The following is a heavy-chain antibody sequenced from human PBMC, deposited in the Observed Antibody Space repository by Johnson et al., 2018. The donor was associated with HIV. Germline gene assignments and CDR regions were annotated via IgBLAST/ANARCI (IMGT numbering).Heavy chain of an antibody. Sequence: QVQLVESGGGVVQPGGSLRLSCAASGFTFSSYGMHWVRQAPGKGLEWVAFIRYDGSNKYYADSVKGRFTISRDNSKNTLYLQLNCLRADDKAVYYCAKEGYCSGGSCYHLVESDAFDIWGQGTMVTVSS. V-gene: IGHV3-30*02. CDR1: GFTFSSYG. J-gene: IGHJ3*02. CDR3: AKEGYCSGGSCYHLVESDAFDI. CDR2: IRYDGSNK. D-gene: IGHD2-15*01.